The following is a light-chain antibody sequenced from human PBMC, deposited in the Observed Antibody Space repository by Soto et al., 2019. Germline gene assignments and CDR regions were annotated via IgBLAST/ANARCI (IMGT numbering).Light chain of an antibody. J-gene: IGKJ3*01. V-gene: IGKV3-20*01. CDR3: QQYGSSTIFT. Sequence: EIVLTQSPGTLSLSPGERATLSCRASQSVSSSYLAWYQQKPGQAPRLLIYGASRRATGIPDRFSGSGSGTDFTHTISRLEPEDFAVYYCQQYGSSTIFTFGPGTKVDIK. CDR2: GAS. CDR1: QSVSSSY.